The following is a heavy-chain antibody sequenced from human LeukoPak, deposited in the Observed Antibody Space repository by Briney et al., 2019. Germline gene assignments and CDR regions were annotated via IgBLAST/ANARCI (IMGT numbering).Heavy chain of an antibody. V-gene: IGHV3-30*18. CDR1: GFTFSSYG. CDR2: ISYDGSNK. D-gene: IGHD3-22*01. Sequence: GGSLGPSCAASGFTFSSYGMHWVRQAPGKGLEWVAVISYDGSNKYYADSVKGRFTISRDNSKNTLYLQMNSLRAEDTAVYYCAKNPTGDSSGYYGFDYWGQGTLVTVSS. CDR3: AKNPTGDSSGYYGFDY. J-gene: IGHJ4*02.